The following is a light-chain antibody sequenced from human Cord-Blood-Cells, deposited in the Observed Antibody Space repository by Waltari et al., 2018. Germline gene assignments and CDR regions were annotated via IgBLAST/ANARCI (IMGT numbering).Light chain of an antibody. CDR2: EVS. V-gene: IGKV2-29*02. Sequence: DIVMTQTPLSLSVTPGQPASISCKPSQSLLHRDGKTYLYWYLQKPGQSPQRLIDEVSSRLSGVPDRFSGSGSGTDFTLKISRVEAEDVGVYYCMQGIHLPLTFGGGTKVEIK. CDR3: MQGIHLPLT. CDR1: QSLLHRDGKTY. J-gene: IGKJ4*01.